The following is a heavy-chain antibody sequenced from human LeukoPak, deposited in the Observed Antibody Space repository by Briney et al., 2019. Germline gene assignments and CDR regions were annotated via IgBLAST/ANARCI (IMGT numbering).Heavy chain of an antibody. V-gene: IGHV1-2*02. CDR1: GYTFTGYY. J-gene: IGHJ4*02. Sequence: ASVKVSCKTSGYTFTGYYLFWVRQAPAQGLEWMGWINPNSGGTNYAQKIQGRVTTTRDTSIRTAYMELSRLTSDDTAVYYCVRLYDWGRLDYWGQGTLVTVSS. CDR3: VRLYDWGRLDY. D-gene: IGHD3-9*01. CDR2: INPNSGGT.